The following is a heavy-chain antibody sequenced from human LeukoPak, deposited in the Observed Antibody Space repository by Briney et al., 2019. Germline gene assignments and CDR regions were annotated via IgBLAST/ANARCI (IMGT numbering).Heavy chain of an antibody. CDR2: IYYSGST. J-gene: IGHJ5*02. D-gene: IGHD6-19*01. CDR1: GGSISSGDYY. Sequence: PSETLSLTCTVSGGSISSGDYYWSWIRQPPGKGLEWIGYIYYSGSTYYNPSLKSRVTISVATSKNQFSLKLSSVTAADTAVYYCARVGIAVAGTIVWFDPWGQGTLVTVSS. CDR3: ARVGIAVAGTIVWFDP. V-gene: IGHV4-30-4*01.